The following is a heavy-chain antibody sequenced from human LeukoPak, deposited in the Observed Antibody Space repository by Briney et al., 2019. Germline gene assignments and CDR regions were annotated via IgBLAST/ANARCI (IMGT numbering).Heavy chain of an antibody. CDR1: GGSFSGYY. CDR3: ARGGVNCSSTSCYFNDY. V-gene: IGHV4-34*01. Sequence: SETLSLTCAVYGGSFSGYYWSWIRQPPGKGLEWIGEINHSGSTNYNPSLKSRVTISVDTSKNQFSLKLSSVTAADTAVYYCARGGVNCSSTSCYFNDYWGQGTLVTVSS. D-gene: IGHD2-2*01. CDR2: INHSGST. J-gene: IGHJ4*02.